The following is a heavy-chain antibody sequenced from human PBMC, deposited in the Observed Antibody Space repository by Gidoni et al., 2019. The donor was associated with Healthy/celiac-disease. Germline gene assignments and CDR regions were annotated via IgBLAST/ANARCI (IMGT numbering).Heavy chain of an antibody. CDR3: AREGQNYFDAFDF. J-gene: IGHJ3*01. V-gene: IGHV3-48*01. D-gene: IGHD3-10*01. CDR2: ISSSSRTI. Sequence: EVQLVESGGGLAQPGGSLRLSCAASVFPFSSYSMNWVRQAPGKGLEWVSYISSSSRTIYHADSVKGRFTISRDNAKNSLYLQMNSLRAEDTAVYYCAREGQNYFDAFDFWGQGTMVTVSS. CDR1: VFPFSSYS.